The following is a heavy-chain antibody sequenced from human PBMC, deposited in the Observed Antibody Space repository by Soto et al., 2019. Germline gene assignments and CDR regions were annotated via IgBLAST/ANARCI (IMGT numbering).Heavy chain of an antibody. CDR3: VRGGRGYTRDDVFDI. Sequence: EVQLVESGGGLVKPGGSLRLSCVDSGFTFSSYSMNWVRQAPGKGLEWVSSISAYSSPIFYADSVKGRFTISRDNAKNSLYLQINGLRAGETAVYYCVRGGRGYTRDDVFDIWGQGTMVTVSS. D-gene: IGHD2-2*02. CDR1: GFTFSSYS. J-gene: IGHJ3*02. CDR2: ISAYSSPI. V-gene: IGHV3-21*06.